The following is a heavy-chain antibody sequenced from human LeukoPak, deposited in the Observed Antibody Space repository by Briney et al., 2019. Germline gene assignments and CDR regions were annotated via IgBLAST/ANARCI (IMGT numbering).Heavy chain of an antibody. Sequence: SETLSLTCTVSGGSIRSSSYYWGWIRQPPGKGLEWIGSIYYSGRTNYNPSLKSRVTISVDTSKNQFSLKVSSVTAADTAVYYCASTPLDTAMIDYWGQGTLVTVSS. CDR1: GGSIRSSSYY. V-gene: IGHV4-39*01. CDR2: IYYSGRT. CDR3: ASTPLDTAMIDY. J-gene: IGHJ4*02. D-gene: IGHD5-18*01.